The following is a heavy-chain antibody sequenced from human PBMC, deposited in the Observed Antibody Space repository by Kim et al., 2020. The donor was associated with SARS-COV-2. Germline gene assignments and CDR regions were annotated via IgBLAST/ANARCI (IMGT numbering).Heavy chain of an antibody. D-gene: IGHD3-22*01. CDR2: ISCSGGST. V-gene: IGHV3-23*01. CDR3: AKYAYYYDSSGYYYFDY. Sequence: GGSLRLSCAASGFTFSSYAMHWVRQAPGKGLEWVSAISCSGGSTYYADSVKGRFTISRDNSKNTLYLQMNSLRAEDTAVYYCAKYAYYYDSSGYYYFDYWGQGTPVTVSS. J-gene: IGHJ4*02. CDR1: GFTFSSYA.